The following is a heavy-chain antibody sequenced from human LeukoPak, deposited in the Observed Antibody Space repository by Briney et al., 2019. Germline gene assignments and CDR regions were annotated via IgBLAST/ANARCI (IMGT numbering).Heavy chain of an antibody. CDR2: VHPSGGTT. J-gene: IGHJ4*02. D-gene: IGHD2-2*01. CDR3: AREIPASYYFDY. CDR1: GYTFTNYY. V-gene: IGHV1-46*01. Sequence: ASVKVSCEASGYTFTNYYMHWMRQAPGQGLDWMGIVHPSGGTTTYAQKFQGRLTVTRDTSTSTVYMELSSLRSEDTAVYYCAREIPASYYFDYWGQGSLVTVSS.